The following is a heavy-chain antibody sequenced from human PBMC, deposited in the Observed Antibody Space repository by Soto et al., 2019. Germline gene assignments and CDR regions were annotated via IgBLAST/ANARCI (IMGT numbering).Heavy chain of an antibody. CDR3: ARRYGYSFDY. D-gene: IGHD1-1*01. CDR1: GGSISSYY. J-gene: IGHJ4*02. Sequence: QVQLQESGPGLVKPSETLSLTCTVSGGSISSYYWSWIRQPPGKGLEWIGYIYNSGRTNYNPSLKSRVTISVDTSKNQFSLKLSSVTAVDTAVYYCARRYGYSFDYWGQGTLVTVSS. V-gene: IGHV4-59*08. CDR2: IYNSGRT.